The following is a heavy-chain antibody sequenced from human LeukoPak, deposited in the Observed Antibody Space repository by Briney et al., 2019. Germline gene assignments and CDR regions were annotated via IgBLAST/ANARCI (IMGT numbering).Heavy chain of an antibody. CDR1: GLAFSAYW. D-gene: IGHD3-22*01. Sequence: AGGSLRLSCAASGLAFSAYWMSWVRQAPGMGLEWVANINQGGNQDAYVASVRGRFTVSRDNAKNSLYLQMNSLRAEDTAVYYCARDPYDGGGYGAFDIWGRGTMVTVSS. CDR3: ARDPYDGGGYGAFDI. J-gene: IGHJ3*02. V-gene: IGHV3-7*01. CDR2: INQGGNQD.